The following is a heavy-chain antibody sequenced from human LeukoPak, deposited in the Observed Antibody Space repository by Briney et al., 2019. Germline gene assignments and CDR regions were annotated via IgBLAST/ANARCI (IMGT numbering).Heavy chain of an antibody. CDR1: GGSFSGCY. CDR2: INHSGST. V-gene: IGHV4-34*01. D-gene: IGHD5-18*01. Sequence: SETLSLTCAVYGGSFSGCYWSWIRQPPGKGLEWIGEINHSGSTNYNPSLKSRVTISVDTSKNQFSLKLSSVTAADTAVYYCARRREAAMVAFGYWGQGTLVTVSS. CDR3: ARRREAAMVAFGY. J-gene: IGHJ4*02.